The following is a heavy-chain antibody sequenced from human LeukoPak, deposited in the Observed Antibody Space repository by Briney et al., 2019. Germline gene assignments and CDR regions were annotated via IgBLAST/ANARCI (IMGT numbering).Heavy chain of an antibody. CDR2: ISSSSGYI. V-gene: IGHV3-21*01. CDR3: ALSSSRKTDY. D-gene: IGHD2-2*01. J-gene: IGHJ4*02. CDR1: GFTFSSYS. Sequence: GGSLRLSCAASGFTFSSYSMNWVRQAPGKGLEWVSSISSSSGYIYYADSVKGRFTISRDNAKNSLYLQMNSLRAEDTAVYYCALSSSRKTDYWGQGTLVTVSS.